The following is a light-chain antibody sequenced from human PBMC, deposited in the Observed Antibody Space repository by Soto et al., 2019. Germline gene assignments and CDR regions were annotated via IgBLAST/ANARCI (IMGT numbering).Light chain of an antibody. CDR2: DAS. J-gene: IGKJ2*01. Sequence: EIVLTQAPGTLSLSPGERATISCRASQSVSSAYLAWYKQKPGQAPRVLIFDASSRATGIPDRFSGSGSGTDFTLTISRLEPEDFAVYYCQQYGNSPYTFGQWTKLEIK. V-gene: IGKV3-20*01. CDR1: QSVSSAY. CDR3: QQYGNSPYT.